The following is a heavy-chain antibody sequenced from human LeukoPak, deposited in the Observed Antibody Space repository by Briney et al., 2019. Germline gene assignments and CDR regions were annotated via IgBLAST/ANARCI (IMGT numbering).Heavy chain of an antibody. Sequence: GASVKVSCKASGFTFTDYYMHWVRLAPGQGLEWMGYINPHSGVTSFPQKFRGRVTLTTDTSISAAYMELSRLRSDDTAVYYCARDLTGMTDEDWFDPWGQGTLVTVSS. J-gene: IGHJ5*02. V-gene: IGHV1-2*02. CDR2: INPHSGVT. CDR1: GFTFTDYY. D-gene: IGHD1-20*01. CDR3: ARDLTGMTDEDWFDP.